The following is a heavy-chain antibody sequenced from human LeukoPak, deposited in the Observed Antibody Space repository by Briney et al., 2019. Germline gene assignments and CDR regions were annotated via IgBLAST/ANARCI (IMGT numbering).Heavy chain of an antibody. D-gene: IGHD2-21*02. J-gene: IGHJ4*02. CDR1: GGTFSSYA. CDR2: INPTTGNT. Sequence: ASVKVSCKASGGTFSSYAISWVRQAPGQGLEWMGIINPTTGNTKYAQKFQGRVTMTRDTSTSTMYMELSSLRSEDTALYYCARNSELTATSNYLDYRGQGTLVTASS. V-gene: IGHV1-46*01. CDR3: ARNSELTATSNYLDY.